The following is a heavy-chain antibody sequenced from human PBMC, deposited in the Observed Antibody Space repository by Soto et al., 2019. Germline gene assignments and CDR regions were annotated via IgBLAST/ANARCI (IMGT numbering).Heavy chain of an antibody. CDR3: XXVXGYCSSTSCPGAYGMDV. CDR2: IYHSGST. D-gene: IGHD2-2*03. CDR1: SGSISSSNW. V-gene: IGHV4-4*02. J-gene: IGHJ6*04. Sequence: SETLSLTCAVSSGSISSSNWWSWVRQPPGKGLEWIGEIYHSGSTNYNPSLKSRVTISVDKSKNQFSLKLSSVTAADTAVYYCXXVXGYCSSTSCPGAYGMDVWGEGTTVTVSS.